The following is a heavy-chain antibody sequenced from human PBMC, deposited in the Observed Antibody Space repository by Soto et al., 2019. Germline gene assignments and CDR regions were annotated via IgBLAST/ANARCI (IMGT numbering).Heavy chain of an antibody. CDR1: GYTFTSYY. CDR3: ARPQIASHDSYGMDV. J-gene: IGHJ6*02. V-gene: IGHV1-46*01. Sequence: QVQLVQSGAEVKKPGASVKVSCKASGYTFTSYYMHWVRQAPGQGLEWMGIINPSGTTTDYAQKFQGRVTMTRDTSTTTYYMELSSLRSEDTAVYYCARPQIASHDSYGMDVWGQGTTVTVSS. D-gene: IGHD1-1*01. CDR2: INPSGTTT.